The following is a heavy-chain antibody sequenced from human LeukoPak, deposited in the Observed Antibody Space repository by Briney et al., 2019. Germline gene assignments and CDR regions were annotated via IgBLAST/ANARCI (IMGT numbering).Heavy chain of an antibody. D-gene: IGHD4-17*01. V-gene: IGHV4-61*01. J-gene: IGHJ4*02. CDR2: IYYNEST. CDR1: GGSVSSGSYY. CDR3: ARITHGDYVLDY. Sequence: SDTLSLTCTVSGGSVSSGSYYWSCIRQPQGKGVGWIGYIYYNESTNYNPSLKSRVIISVDTFKKQFSLKLSSVTAADTAVYYCARITHGDYVLDYWGQGTLVTVSS.